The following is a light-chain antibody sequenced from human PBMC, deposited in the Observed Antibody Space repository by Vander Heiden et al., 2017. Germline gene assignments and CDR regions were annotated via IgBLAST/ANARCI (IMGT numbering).Light chain of an antibody. V-gene: IGKV1-9*01. J-gene: IGKJ2*01. CDR3: QQLNSYPHT. CDR1: QGISSY. CDR2: AAS. Sequence: QLTQSPSSLSASVGDRVTITCRASQGISSYLAWYQQKPGKAPKLLIYAASTLQSGVPSRFSGSGSGTDFTLTISSLQPEDFATYYCQQLNSYPHTFGQGTKLEIK.